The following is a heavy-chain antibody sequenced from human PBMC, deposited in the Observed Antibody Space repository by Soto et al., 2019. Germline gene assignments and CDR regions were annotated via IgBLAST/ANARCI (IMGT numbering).Heavy chain of an antibody. CDR1: GFTFSSYS. Sequence: PGGSLRFSCAASGFTFSSYSMNWVRQAPGKGLEWVSYISSSSSTIYYADSVKGRFTISRDNAKNSLYLQMNSLRDEDTAVYYCARDQVDSMIVVQNDAFDIWGQGTMVTVSS. CDR2: ISSSSSTI. D-gene: IGHD3-22*01. V-gene: IGHV3-48*02. CDR3: ARDQVDSMIVVQNDAFDI. J-gene: IGHJ3*02.